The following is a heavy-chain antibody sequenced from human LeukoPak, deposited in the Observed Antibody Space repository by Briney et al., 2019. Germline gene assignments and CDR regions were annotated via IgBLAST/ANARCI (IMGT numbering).Heavy chain of an antibody. CDR2: ISSSGSTI. CDR3: ARASNDYGDYVLYPGI. J-gene: IGHJ3*02. Sequence: PGGSLRLSCAASGFTFSNYYMSWIRQAPGKGLEWVSYISSSGSTIYYADSVKGRFTISRDNAKNTLYLQMNSLRAEDTAVYYCARASNDYGDYVLYPGIWGQGTMVTVSS. V-gene: IGHV3-11*04. CDR1: GFTFSNYY. D-gene: IGHD4-17*01.